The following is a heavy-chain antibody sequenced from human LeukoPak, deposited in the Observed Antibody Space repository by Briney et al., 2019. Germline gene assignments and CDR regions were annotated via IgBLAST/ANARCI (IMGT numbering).Heavy chain of an antibody. D-gene: IGHD2-15*01. V-gene: IGHV3-23*01. CDR2: ISGSGGST. CDR1: GFTFSSYA. CDR3: AQVVAATPIIDY. Sequence: GGSLRLSCAASGFTFSSYAMSWVRQAPGKGLEWVSAISGSGGSTYYADSVEGRFTISRDNSKNTLYLQMNSLRAEDTAVYYCAQVVAATPIIDYWGQGTLVTVSS. J-gene: IGHJ4*02.